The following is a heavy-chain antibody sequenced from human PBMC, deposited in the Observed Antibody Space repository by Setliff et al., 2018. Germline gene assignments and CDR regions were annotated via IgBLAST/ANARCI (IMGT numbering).Heavy chain of an antibody. V-gene: IGHV4-38-2*01. Sequence: PSETLSLTCAVSGFSISSGYYWGWIRQPPGKGLEWIVNIYHSGGTSYNPSLKSRVTISVDTSKNQFSLNLSSVTAADTAVYYCARGQATSSRSSLVYWGQGILVTVSS. D-gene: IGHD6-6*01. CDR1: GFSISSGYY. CDR3: ARGQATSSRSSLVY. J-gene: IGHJ4*02. CDR2: IYHSGGT.